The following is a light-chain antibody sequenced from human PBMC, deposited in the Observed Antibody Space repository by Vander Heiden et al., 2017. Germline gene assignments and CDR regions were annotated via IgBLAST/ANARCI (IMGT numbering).Light chain of an antibody. J-gene: IGLJ2*01. CDR3: SSYTSITLDVV. V-gene: IGLV2-14*01. Sequence: QSALTQPASVYGSPGQSITLSCPGTSGDIGGYSYVSWYQQHPGKAPKLLIDGVINRPSGVSNRFSGSKSGNTASLTISWLQPEDEAHYYCSSYTSITLDVVFGGGTKLTVL. CDR1: SGDIGGYSY. CDR2: GVI.